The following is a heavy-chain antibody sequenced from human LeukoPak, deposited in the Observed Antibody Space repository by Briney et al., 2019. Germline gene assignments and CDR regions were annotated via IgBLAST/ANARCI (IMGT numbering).Heavy chain of an antibody. CDR1: GYSFTSYA. Sequence: ASVKVSCKASGYSFTSYAISWLRQAPGQGLEWMGWISRYNGDTKYAQKVQGRVTMTTDTSTSTAYMDLRNLRSDDTAVYYCARDYIAPYSSGWYPDYWGQGPLVTVSS. V-gene: IGHV1-18*04. CDR2: ISRYNGDT. D-gene: IGHD6-19*01. J-gene: IGHJ4*02. CDR3: ARDYIAPYSSGWYPDY.